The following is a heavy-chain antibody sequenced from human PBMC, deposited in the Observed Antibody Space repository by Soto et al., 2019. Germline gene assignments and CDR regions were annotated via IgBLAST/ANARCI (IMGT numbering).Heavy chain of an antibody. J-gene: IGHJ5*02. CDR2: INSDGSSA. V-gene: IGHV3-74*01. CDR1: GFTLSTYW. CDR3: VREKDTWFDP. Sequence: GGSLRLSCAASGFTLSTYWMHWVRQVPGKGLVWVSRINSDGSSASYADSVKGRLTISRDNAENTLYLQMNSLRAEDTAVYYCVREKDTWFDPWGQGTPVTVSS.